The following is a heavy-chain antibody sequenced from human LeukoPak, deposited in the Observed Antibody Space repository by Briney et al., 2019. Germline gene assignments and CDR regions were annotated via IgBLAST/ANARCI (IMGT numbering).Heavy chain of an antibody. J-gene: IGHJ4*02. Sequence: SETLSLTCAVYGGSFSGYYWSWIRQPPGKGLEWIGEINHSGSTNYNPSPKSRVTISVDTSKNQFSLKLSSVTAADTAVYYCARVPHCSSTSCYKRGKGRGPYFDYWGQGTLVTVSS. D-gene: IGHD2-2*02. CDR2: INHSGST. CDR1: GGSFSGYY. CDR3: ARVPHCSSTSCYKRGKGRGPYFDY. V-gene: IGHV4-34*01.